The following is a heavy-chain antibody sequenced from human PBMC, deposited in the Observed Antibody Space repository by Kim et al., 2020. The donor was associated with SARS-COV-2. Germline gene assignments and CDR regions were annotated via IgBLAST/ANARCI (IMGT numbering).Heavy chain of an antibody. CDR1: GFTFSNAW. V-gene: IGHV3-15*01. CDR2: IKSKTDGGTT. J-gene: IGHJ4*02. CDR3: TTDYDCSNGVCYTRDY. Sequence: GGSLRLSCAASGFTFSNAWMSWVRQAPGKGLEWVGRIKSKTDGGTTDFAAPVKGRFTISRDDSKNTLYLQMNSLKTEDTALYYCTTDYDCSNGVCYTRDYWGQGTLVTVSS. D-gene: IGHD2-8*01.